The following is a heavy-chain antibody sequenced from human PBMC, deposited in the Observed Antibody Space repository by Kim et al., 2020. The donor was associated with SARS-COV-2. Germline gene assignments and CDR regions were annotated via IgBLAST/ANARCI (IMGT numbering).Heavy chain of an antibody. Sequence: KSRVTISVDTSKNQFSPKLSSVTAADTAVYYCARMVTSGNSSYPGSYMDVWGKGTTVTVSS. CDR3: ARMVTSGNSSYPGSYMDV. V-gene: IGHV4-34*01. D-gene: IGHD6-13*01. J-gene: IGHJ6*03.